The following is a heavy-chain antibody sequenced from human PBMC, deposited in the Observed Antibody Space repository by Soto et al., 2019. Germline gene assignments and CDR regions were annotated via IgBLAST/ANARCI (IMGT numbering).Heavy chain of an antibody. Sequence: LRLSCEGSGFTFSSYSINWVRQAPGKGLEWVSSISVIGDYTFYADSVKGRFTISRDNAKNSLFLQMDSLRAEDTAVYFCARDSKNRQDGMDVWGQGTTVTVPS. J-gene: IGHJ6*02. CDR1: GFTFSSYS. D-gene: IGHD6-13*01. V-gene: IGHV3-21*01. CDR3: ARDSKNRQDGMDV. CDR2: ISVIGDYT.